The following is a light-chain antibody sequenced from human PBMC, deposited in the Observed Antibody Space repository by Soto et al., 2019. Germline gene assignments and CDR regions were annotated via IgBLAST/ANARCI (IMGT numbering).Light chain of an antibody. Sequence: EIVLTQSPGTLSLSPGERATLSCSASQSVSSSYLAWYQQKPGQAPRLLIYGASSRATGIPDRFSGSGPGTDFTLTISRLEPEDFAVYYCQQYGSSITFGQGTRLEI. CDR1: QSVSSSY. J-gene: IGKJ5*01. V-gene: IGKV3-20*01. CDR2: GAS. CDR3: QQYGSSIT.